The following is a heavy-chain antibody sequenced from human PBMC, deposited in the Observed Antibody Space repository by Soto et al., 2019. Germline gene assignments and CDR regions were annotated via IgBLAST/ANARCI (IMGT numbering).Heavy chain of an antibody. V-gene: IGHV1-69*08. J-gene: IGHJ5*02. D-gene: IGHD2-2*01. CDR3: ARDAGRIVVVPAAVGGAQSWFDP. Sequence: QVQLVQSGAEVKKPGSSVKVSCKASGGTFSSYTISWVRQAPGQGLEWMGRIIPILGIANYAQKFQGRVTITADKATSTAYMQLSSLGYEDTAVYYCARDAGRIVVVPAAVGGAQSWFDPWGQGTLVTVSS. CDR2: IIPILGIA. CDR1: GGTFSSYT.